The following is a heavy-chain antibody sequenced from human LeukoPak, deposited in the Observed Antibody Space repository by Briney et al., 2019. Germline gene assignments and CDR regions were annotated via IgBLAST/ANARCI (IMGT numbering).Heavy chain of an antibody. J-gene: IGHJ4*02. CDR1: GYSISSGYY. Sequence: SETLSLTCAVSGYSISSGYYWGRIRQPPGKGLEWIGEINHSGSTNYNPSLKSRVTISVDTSKNQFSLKLSSVTAADTAVYYCARGLMWAAAGFDYWGQGILVTVSS. CDR2: INHSGST. D-gene: IGHD6-13*01. V-gene: IGHV4-38-2*01. CDR3: ARGLMWAAAGFDY.